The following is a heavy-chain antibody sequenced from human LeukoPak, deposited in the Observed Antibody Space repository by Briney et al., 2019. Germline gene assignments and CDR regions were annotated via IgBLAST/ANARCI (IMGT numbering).Heavy chain of an antibody. D-gene: IGHD1-14*01. CDR2: ISGSGDST. Sequence: GGSLRLSCAASGFTFSSYAMSWVRQTPGKGLEWVSVISGSGDSTYYADSVKGRFTISRDNSKNTLYLQMNSLRAEDTAVYYCARRPDYYFDYWGQGTPVTVSS. V-gene: IGHV3-23*01. J-gene: IGHJ4*02. CDR1: GFTFSSYA. CDR3: ARRPDYYFDY.